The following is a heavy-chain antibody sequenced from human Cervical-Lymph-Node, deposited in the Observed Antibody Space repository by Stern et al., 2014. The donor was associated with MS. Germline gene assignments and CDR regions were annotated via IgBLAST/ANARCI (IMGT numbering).Heavy chain of an antibody. D-gene: IGHD2/OR15-2a*01. V-gene: IGHV4-4*02. CDR3: ARERQQYCNSEGCSYWYFDL. J-gene: IGHJ2*01. Sequence: QLQLQESGPGLVKPSGTLSLTCAVSGGSVSSTNWWSWVRQSPGQGLEWIGHIYHSGASNYRPSLRSRVSISLDNAKNHLSLHLTSVTAADTAVYYCARERQQYCNSEGCSYWYFDLWGRGTLVTVSS. CDR1: GGSVSSTNW. CDR2: IYHSGAS.